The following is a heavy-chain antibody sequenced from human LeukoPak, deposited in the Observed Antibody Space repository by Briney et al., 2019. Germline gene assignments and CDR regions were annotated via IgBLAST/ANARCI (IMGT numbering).Heavy chain of an antibody. CDR1: GGSVSRSSYY. Sequence: SETLSLTCIVSGGSVSRSSYYWGWLRQPPGKGLEWIGTISDSGSTYYSPSLKSRVTISVDTSKNQFSLKLRFVTAADTAVYYCARQDIWFGELVVWGQGTTVTVSS. CDR3: ARQDIWFGELVV. V-gene: IGHV4-39*01. D-gene: IGHD3-10*01. J-gene: IGHJ6*02. CDR2: ISDSGST.